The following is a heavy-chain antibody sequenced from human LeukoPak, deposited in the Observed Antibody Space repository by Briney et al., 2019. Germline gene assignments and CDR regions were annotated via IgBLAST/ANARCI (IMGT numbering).Heavy chain of an antibody. J-gene: IGHJ4*02. CDR1: GYTFTGYY. Sequence: ASVKVSCKASGYTFTGYYMHWVRQAPGQGLEWMGWISGYNGNTNYAQKFQDRVSMTADTSTSTAYMEVRSLRSDDTAVYYCARSGRGTYYYFDLWGQGTLVTVSS. CDR2: ISGYNGNT. D-gene: IGHD1-26*01. V-gene: IGHV1-18*04. CDR3: ARSGRGTYYYFDL.